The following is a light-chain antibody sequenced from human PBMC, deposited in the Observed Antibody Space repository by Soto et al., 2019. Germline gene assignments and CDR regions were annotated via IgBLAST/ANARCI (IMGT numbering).Light chain of an antibody. Sequence: DIQLTQSPSSLSASVGDRVTITCRASQGISSYLAWYQQKPEKAPKLLIYAASTLQSEVPSRFSGSGSGTDFTLTISSLQPEDFAVYYCQQYDNWPITFRQGTRLEIK. J-gene: IGKJ5*01. V-gene: IGKV1-9*01. CDR1: QGISSY. CDR2: AAS. CDR3: QQYDNWPIT.